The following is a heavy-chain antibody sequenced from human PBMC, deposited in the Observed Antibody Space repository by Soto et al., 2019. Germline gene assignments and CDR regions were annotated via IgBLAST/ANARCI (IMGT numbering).Heavy chain of an antibody. J-gene: IGHJ4*02. CDR3: ARGLRWSQGRVFDY. Sequence: PGGSLRLSCAASGFTFSSYWMSWVRQAPGKGLEWVANIKQDGSEKYYVDSVKGRFTISRDNAKNSLYLQMNSLRAEDTAVYYCARGLRWSQGRVFDYWGQGTLVTVSS. CDR2: IKQDGSEK. CDR1: GFTFSSYW. D-gene: IGHD4-17*01. V-gene: IGHV3-7*03.